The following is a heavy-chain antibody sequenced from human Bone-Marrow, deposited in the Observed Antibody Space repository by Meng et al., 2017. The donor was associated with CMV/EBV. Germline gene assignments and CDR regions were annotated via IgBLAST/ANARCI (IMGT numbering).Heavy chain of an antibody. V-gene: IGHV1-18*01. J-gene: IGHJ6*02. Sequence: ASVKVSCKASGYTFTSYGISWVRQAPGQGLEWMGWISAYNGNTNYAQKLQGRVTMTRNTATGTAYMELTSLKSEDTAVYYCAREEILVEASAVGRAKYYYSGMDAWGQGTTVTVSS. CDR3: AREEILVEASAVGRAKYYYSGMDA. CDR1: GYTFTSYG. D-gene: IGHD2-15*01. CDR2: ISAYNGNT.